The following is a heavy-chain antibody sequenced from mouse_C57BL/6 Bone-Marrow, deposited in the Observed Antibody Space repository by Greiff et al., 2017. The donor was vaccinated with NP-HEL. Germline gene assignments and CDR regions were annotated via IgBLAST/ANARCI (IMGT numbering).Heavy chain of an antibody. CDR1: GYTFTSYT. Sequence: QVQLKQSGAELARPGASVKMSCKASGYTFTSYTMHWVKQRPGQGLEWIGYINPSSGYTKYNQKFKDKATLTADKSSSTAYMQLSSLTSEDSAVYYCANLRAWFAYWGQGTLVTVSA. J-gene: IGHJ3*01. CDR2: INPSSGYT. D-gene: IGHD1-1*01. CDR3: ANLRAWFAY. V-gene: IGHV1-4*01.